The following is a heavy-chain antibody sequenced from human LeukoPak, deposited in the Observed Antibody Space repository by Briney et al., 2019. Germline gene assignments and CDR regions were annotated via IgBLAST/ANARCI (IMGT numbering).Heavy chain of an antibody. CDR1: VYAFTDFY. CDR3: ARDLDYGSGSFSN. Sequence: GASVKVSCKASVYAFTDFYIHWVRQAPGQGLEWMGWINPNSGGTTYAQKLQGRVTMTTDTSISTAYLELNGLRSDDTAVYYCARDLDYGSGSFSNWGQGDIVTVSS. J-gene: IGHJ4*02. V-gene: IGHV1-2*02. CDR2: INPNSGGT. D-gene: IGHD3-10*01.